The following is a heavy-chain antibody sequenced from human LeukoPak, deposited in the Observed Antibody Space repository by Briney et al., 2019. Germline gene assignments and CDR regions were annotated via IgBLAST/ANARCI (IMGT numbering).Heavy chain of an antibody. D-gene: IGHD6-13*01. J-gene: IGHJ4*02. V-gene: IGHV4-39*07. CDR1: GGSISSSSYY. Sequence: SETLSLTCTVSGGSISSSSYYWGWIRQPPGKGLEWIGSIYYSGSTYYNPSLKSRVTISVDTSKNQFSLKLSSVTAADTAVYYCARKKGAAGTDWGQGTLVTVSS. CDR3: ARKKGAAGTD. CDR2: IYYSGST.